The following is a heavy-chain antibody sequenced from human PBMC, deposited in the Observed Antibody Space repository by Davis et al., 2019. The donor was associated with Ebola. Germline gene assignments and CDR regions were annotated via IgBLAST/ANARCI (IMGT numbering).Heavy chain of an antibody. J-gene: IGHJ4*02. Sequence: PGGSLRLSCAASGFTFSNYGMHWVRLGPGKGLEWVAAMSYDGSDKFYADSVRGRFTISRDNSKNTLYLQMNSLRAEDTAVYYCARGYCSSTTCSIDYWGQGTLVTVSS. V-gene: IGHV3-30*03. CDR1: GFTFSNYG. CDR3: ARGYCSSTTCSIDY. CDR2: MSYDGSDK. D-gene: IGHD2-2*01.